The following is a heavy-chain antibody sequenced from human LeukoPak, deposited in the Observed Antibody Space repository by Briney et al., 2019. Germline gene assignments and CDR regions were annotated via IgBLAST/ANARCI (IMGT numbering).Heavy chain of an antibody. Sequence: GGSLRLSCAASGFTLSSYAMHWVRQAPGKGLEWVAVISYDGSNKYYADSVKGRFTISRDNSKNTLYLQMNSLRAEDTAVYYCARDPVASGSYYLWYFDYWGQGTLVTVSS. CDR1: GFTLSSYA. V-gene: IGHV3-30-3*01. J-gene: IGHJ4*02. D-gene: IGHD1-26*01. CDR2: ISYDGSNK. CDR3: ARDPVASGSYYLWYFDY.